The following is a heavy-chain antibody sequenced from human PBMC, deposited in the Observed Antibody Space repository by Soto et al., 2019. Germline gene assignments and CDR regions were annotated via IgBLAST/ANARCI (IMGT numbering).Heavy chain of an antibody. CDR1: GGLFSSYP. Sequence: QEKLVQSGAEVKMPGSSVKVSCKATGGLFSSYPISWVRQAPGQGLEWMGGIIPVFQTPYYTQKFQGRVKITADEYENTAYMELSSLRSEDTAIYYCARGGSGYTCFNEFWGQGTLVTVSS. J-gene: IGHJ4*02. CDR2: IIPVFQTP. V-gene: IGHV1-69*01. CDR3: ARGGSGYTCFNEF. D-gene: IGHD3-22*01.